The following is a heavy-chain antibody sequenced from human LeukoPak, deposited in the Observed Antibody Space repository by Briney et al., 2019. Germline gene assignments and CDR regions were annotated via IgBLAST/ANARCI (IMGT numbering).Heavy chain of an antibody. CDR3: AFCGGDCYTFVDY. Sequence: GGSLRLSCAASGFTFSRHWMDWVRQAPGKGLEWVAVISSDGSNKYYADSVKGRITISRDNSKNTLYVQMNSLRAEDTAVYYCAFCGGDCYTFVDYWGQGTLVTVSS. D-gene: IGHD2-21*02. V-gene: IGHV3-30*03. CDR1: GFTFSRHW. CDR2: ISSDGSNK. J-gene: IGHJ4*02.